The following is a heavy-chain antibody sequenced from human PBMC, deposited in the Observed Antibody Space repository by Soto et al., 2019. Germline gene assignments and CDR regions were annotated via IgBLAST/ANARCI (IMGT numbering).Heavy chain of an antibody. CDR2: ISYDGSK. V-gene: IGHV3-30*18. D-gene: IGHD1-26*01. Sequence: GGSLRLSCAASGFTFSSYGMHWVRQAPGKGLEWVALISYDGSKYYADSVKGRFTISRDNSKNTLYLQMNSLRVEDTAVYYCAKDNSGSYYWLDHWGQGTLVTVSS. CDR3: AKDNSGSYYWLDH. J-gene: IGHJ4*02. CDR1: GFTFSSYG.